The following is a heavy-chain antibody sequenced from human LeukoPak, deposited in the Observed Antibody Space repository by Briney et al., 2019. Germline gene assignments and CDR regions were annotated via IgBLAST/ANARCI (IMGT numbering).Heavy chain of an antibody. Sequence: GGSLRLSCAASGFTFSSYAMSWVRQAPGKGLKWVSIISASGDVTYYTGSVKGRFTISRDNSKNTLYLQMNSLRAEDTAVYYCAKLGKTENHYGSGRFSYYYYMDVWGKGTTVTISS. J-gene: IGHJ6*03. D-gene: IGHD3-10*01. V-gene: IGHV3-23*01. CDR3: AKLGKTENHYGSGRFSYYYYMDV. CDR2: ISASGDVT. CDR1: GFTFSSYA.